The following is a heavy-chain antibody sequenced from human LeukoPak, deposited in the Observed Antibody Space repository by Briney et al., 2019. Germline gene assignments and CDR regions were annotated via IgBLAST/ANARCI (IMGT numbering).Heavy chain of an antibody. CDR1: GAFIDSNNW. J-gene: IGHJ2*01. D-gene: IGHD3-22*01. Sequence: SETLSLTCAVSGAFIDSNNWWSWVRQAPGKGLEWIAEIFHSGSTNYNPSLKSRVTISLDESKNQFYLKLNSVTAADTAVYYCARAPKYYFDSSASWYFDIWGLGTLVAVSS. V-gene: IGHV4-4*02. CDR2: IFHSGST. CDR3: ARAPKYYFDSSASWYFDI.